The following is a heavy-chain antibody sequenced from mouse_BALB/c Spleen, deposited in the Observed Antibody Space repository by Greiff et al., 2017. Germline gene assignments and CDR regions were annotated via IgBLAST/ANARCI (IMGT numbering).Heavy chain of an antibody. Sequence: QVQLKQSGAELVRPGTSVKISCKASGYTFTNYWLGWVKQRPGHGLEWIGDIYPGGGYTNYNEKFKGKATLTADTSSSTAYMQLSSLTSEDSAVYFCARSYRYDYFDYWGQGTTLTVSS. V-gene: IGHV1-63*02. D-gene: IGHD2-14*01. CDR3: ARSYRYDYFDY. J-gene: IGHJ2*01. CDR1: GYTFTNYW. CDR2: IYPGGGYT.